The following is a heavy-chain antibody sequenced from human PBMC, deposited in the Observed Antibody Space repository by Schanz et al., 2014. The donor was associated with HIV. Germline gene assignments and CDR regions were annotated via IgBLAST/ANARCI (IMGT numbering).Heavy chain of an antibody. D-gene: IGHD2-15*01. Sequence: EVQIVESGGGLVRPGGSLRLSCVVSGLPFSTSAMSWVRQAPGKGLEWVSVISGSGGSTNYAGSVKGRFTISRDNAKNTLYLQMNSLRAEDTAVYYCALSRPSGYGGSWYFDLWGRGTLVAVSS. CDR1: GLPFSTSA. V-gene: IGHV3-23*04. CDR3: ALSRPSGYGGSWYFDL. CDR2: ISGSGGST. J-gene: IGHJ2*01.